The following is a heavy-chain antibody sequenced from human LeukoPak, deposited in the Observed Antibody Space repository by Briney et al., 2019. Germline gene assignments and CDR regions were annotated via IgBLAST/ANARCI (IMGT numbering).Heavy chain of an antibody. Sequence: SGGSLRLSCAASGFTFSNYAMSWVRQAPGKGLVWVSRINSDGGSTNYADSVKGRFTISRDNAKNTLYLQMNSLRAKDTAVYYCATSRIHHGGYWGQGTLVTVSS. CDR3: ATSRIHHGGY. V-gene: IGHV3-23*01. D-gene: IGHD5-18*01. CDR2: INSDGGST. CDR1: GFTFSNYA. J-gene: IGHJ4*02.